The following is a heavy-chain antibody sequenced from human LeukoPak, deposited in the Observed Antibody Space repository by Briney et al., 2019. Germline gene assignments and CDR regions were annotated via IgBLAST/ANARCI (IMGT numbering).Heavy chain of an antibody. CDR3: ARYSGGWPYYFDY. CDR2: ISNTGDT. D-gene: IGHD6-19*01. V-gene: IGHV4-59*08. Sequence: SETLSLTCTISGGSISIYYWSWIRQPPGKGLEWIGYISNTGDTENNPSLKSRVAISLDTSKNQLSLQLSSVTAADTAVYFCARYSGGWPYYFDYWGQGALVTVSS. CDR1: GGSISIYY. J-gene: IGHJ4*02.